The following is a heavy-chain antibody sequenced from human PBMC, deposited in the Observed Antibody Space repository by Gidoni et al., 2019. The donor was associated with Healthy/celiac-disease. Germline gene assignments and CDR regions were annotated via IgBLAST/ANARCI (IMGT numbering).Heavy chain of an antibody. Sequence: QLQLLESGPGLVKPSEPLSLTCTVPGGPISSSSYYWGWIRQPPGKGLEWIGSIYYSGSTYYNPSLKSRVTISVDTSKNQFSLKLSSVTAADTAVYYCASIVVAARGFDYWGQGTLVTVSS. V-gene: IGHV4-39*01. CDR3: ASIVVAARGFDY. CDR2: IYYSGST. CDR1: GGPISSSSYY. J-gene: IGHJ4*02. D-gene: IGHD2-15*01.